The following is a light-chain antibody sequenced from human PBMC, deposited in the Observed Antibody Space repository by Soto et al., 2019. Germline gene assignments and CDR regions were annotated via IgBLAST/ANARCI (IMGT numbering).Light chain of an antibody. CDR2: GAS. CDR1: QSVSSSY. J-gene: IGKJ4*01. V-gene: IGKV3-20*01. CDR3: QQYGSSPLT. Sequence: EIVLTQSPGTLSWSPGERATLSCRASQSVSSSYLAWYQQKPGQAPRLLIYGASSRDTGIPDRFSGSGSGTDFTLTISRLEPEDFAVYYCQQYGSSPLTFGGGTKVEIK.